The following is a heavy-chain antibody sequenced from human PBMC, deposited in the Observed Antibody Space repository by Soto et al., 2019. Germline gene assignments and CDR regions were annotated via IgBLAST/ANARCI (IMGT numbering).Heavy chain of an antibody. CDR2: ISAYNGNT. CDR3: ARDSRGYCSSTSCRDFDY. D-gene: IGHD2-2*01. CDR1: GYTFTSYG. V-gene: IGHV1-18*01. Sequence: QVQLVQSGAEVKTPGASVKVSCKASGYTFTSYGISWVRQAPGQGLEWMGWISAYNGNTNYAQKLQGRVTMTTDTSTRTAYMELRSLRSDDTAVYYCARDSRGYCSSTSCRDFDYWGQGTLVTVSS. J-gene: IGHJ4*02.